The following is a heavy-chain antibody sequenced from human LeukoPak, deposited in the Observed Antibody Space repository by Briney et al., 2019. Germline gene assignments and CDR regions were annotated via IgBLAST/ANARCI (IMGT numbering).Heavy chain of an antibody. CDR3: ARDRGGATWSDY. D-gene: IGHD1-26*01. J-gene: IGHJ4*02. V-gene: IGHV4-30-4*08. Sequence: SETLSLTCTVSGGSISSGDYYWSWIRQPPGKGLEWIGYIYYSGSTYYNPSLKSRVTISVDTSKNQFSLKLSSVTAADTAVYYCARDRGGATWSDYWGQGTLVTVSS. CDR2: IYYSGST. CDR1: GGSISSGDYY.